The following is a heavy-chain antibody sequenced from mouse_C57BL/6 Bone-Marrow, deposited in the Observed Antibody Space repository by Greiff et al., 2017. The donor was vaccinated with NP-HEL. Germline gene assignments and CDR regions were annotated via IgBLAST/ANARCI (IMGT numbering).Heavy chain of an antibody. D-gene: IGHD2-5*01. CDR1: GFTFSSYG. CDR3: ARHYYSNYFDY. Sequence: EVKLVESGGDLVKPGGSLQLSCAASGFTFSSYGMSWVRQTPDKMLEWVATISSGGSYTYYPDSVKGRLTISRDNAKNTLYLQMSSLKSEDTAMYYCARHYYSNYFDYWGQGTTLPVSS. CDR2: ISSGGSYT. J-gene: IGHJ2*01. V-gene: IGHV5-6*01.